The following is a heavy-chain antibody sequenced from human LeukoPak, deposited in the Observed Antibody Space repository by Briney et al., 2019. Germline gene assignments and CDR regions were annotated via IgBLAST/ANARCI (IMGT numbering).Heavy chain of an antibody. CDR1: GFTFSSYA. V-gene: IGHV3-23*01. J-gene: IGHJ4*02. CDR2: ISGSGGST. D-gene: IGHD2-15*01. CDR3: AKPDCSGGSCYGGSFDY. Sequence: QTGGSLRLSCAASGFTFSSYAMSWVRQAPGKGLEWVSAISGSGGSTYYADSVKGRFTISRDNSKNTLYLQMNGLRAEDTAVYYCAKPDCSGGSCYGGSFDYWGQGTLVTVSS.